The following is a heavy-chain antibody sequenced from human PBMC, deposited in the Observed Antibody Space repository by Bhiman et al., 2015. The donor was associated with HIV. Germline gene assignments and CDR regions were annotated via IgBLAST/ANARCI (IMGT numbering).Heavy chain of an antibody. CDR2: IKQDGSEK. CDR1: GFTFSIYW. CDR3: ARDESHGRYALTVLDI. J-gene: IGHJ3*02. D-gene: IGHD1-26*01. V-gene: IGHV3-7*05. Sequence: EEQLVISGGGLVQPGGSLRLSCAASGFTFSIYWMTWVRQAPGKGLEWVANIKQDGSEKHYVDSVKGRFTISRDNAKNSVYLQMNSLRAEDTAVYYCARDESHGRYALTVLDIWGQGDNGHRLF.